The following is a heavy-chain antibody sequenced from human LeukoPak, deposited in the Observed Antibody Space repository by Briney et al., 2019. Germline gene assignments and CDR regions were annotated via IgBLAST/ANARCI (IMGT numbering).Heavy chain of an antibody. D-gene: IGHD2-2*01. V-gene: IGHV3-23*01. Sequence: GGSLRLSCTVAGLTFSDYPMAWVRQAPGKGLEWVSLISGSGDKTYFADSVEGRFTISRDNSKNTLHLQMNSLRAEDTAMYYGAKETKVGSSTIAYFQDWGQGTLVTVS. CDR3: AKETKVGSSTIAYFQD. J-gene: IGHJ1*01. CDR1: GLTFSDYP. CDR2: ISGSGDKT.